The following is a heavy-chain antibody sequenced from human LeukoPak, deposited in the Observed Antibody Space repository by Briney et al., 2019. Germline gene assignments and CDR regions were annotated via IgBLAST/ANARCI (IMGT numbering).Heavy chain of an antibody. CDR1: GFTFSSYE. CDR2: ISSSGSTI. J-gene: IGHJ6*04. CDR3: AELGITMIGGV. Sequence: PGGSLRLSCAASGFTFSSYEMNWVRQAPGKGLEGVSYISSSGSTIYYADSVKGRFTISRDNAKNSLYLQMNSLRAEDTAVYYCAELGITMIGGVXGKGTTATISS. D-gene: IGHD3-10*02. V-gene: IGHV3-48*03.